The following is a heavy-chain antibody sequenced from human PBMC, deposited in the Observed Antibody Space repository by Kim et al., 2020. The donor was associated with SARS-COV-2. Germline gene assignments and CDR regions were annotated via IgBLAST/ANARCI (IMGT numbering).Heavy chain of an antibody. J-gene: IGHJ4*01. CDR3: ARPSYCYKVKCPSFDY. Sequence: ASVKVSCKASGYTFTDYCMHWVRQAPGQRLEWMGWINAGNGDTIYSQKFQGRVTFSSDTSATTAYMELSSLRSEDAAVYYCARPSYCYKVKCPSFDYWG. CDR2: INAGNGDT. V-gene: IGHV1-3*01. D-gene: IGHD3-10*01. CDR1: GYTFTDYC.